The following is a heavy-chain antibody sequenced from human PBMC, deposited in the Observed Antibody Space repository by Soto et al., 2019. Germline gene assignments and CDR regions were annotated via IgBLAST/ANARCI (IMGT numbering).Heavy chain of an antibody. CDR1: GYTFTSYD. CDR2: MNPNSGNT. Sequence: ASVKVSCKASGYTFTSYDINWVRQATGQGLEWMGWMNPNSGNTGYAQKFQGRVTMTRNTSISTAYMELSSLRSEDTAVYYCARSRVVYYDSSGYQRDAFDIWGQGTMVTVSS. V-gene: IGHV1-8*01. J-gene: IGHJ3*02. D-gene: IGHD3-22*01. CDR3: ARSRVVYYDSSGYQRDAFDI.